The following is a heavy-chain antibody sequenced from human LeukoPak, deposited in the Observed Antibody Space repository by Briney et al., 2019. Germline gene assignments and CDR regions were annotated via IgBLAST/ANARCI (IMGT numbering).Heavy chain of an antibody. V-gene: IGHV1-46*01. CDR2: INPTGGST. Sequence: ASVKVSCKASGYTFSSFYMHWVRQAPGQGLEWMGIINPTGGSTSYAQKFQGRVTMTTDTSTSTVYMELSSLRSEDTAVYYCARDHSNGGNWGQGTLVTVSS. CDR1: GYTFSSFY. CDR3: ARDHSNGGN. J-gene: IGHJ4*02. D-gene: IGHD2-15*01.